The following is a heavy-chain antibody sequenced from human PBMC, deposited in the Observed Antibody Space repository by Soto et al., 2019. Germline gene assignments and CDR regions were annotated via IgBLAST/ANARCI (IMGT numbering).Heavy chain of an antibody. Sequence: SETLSLTCAVYGGSFSGYYWSWIRQPPGKGLEWIGEINHSGSTNYNPSLKSRVTISVDTSKNQFSLKLSSVTAAATAVYYCARVVRTYYYYGMDVWGQGTTVTVSS. V-gene: IGHV4-34*01. CDR3: ARVVRTYYYYGMDV. J-gene: IGHJ6*02. CDR2: INHSGST. CDR1: GGSFSGYY.